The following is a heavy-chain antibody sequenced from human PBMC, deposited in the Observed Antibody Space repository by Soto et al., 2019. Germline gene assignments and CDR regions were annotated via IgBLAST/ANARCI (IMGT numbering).Heavy chain of an antibody. CDR3: AKNQGVELVPLATVDWFDP. Sequence: LRLSCGASGFTFSVYAMTWVRQAPGKGLEWISSISGSGFKKYYADSVKGRFTISRDNSKSTVYLELNNLSAEDTAVYHCAKNQGVELVPLATVDWFDPWGQGSVVTVSS. CDR2: ISGSGFKK. D-gene: IGHD1-26*01. J-gene: IGHJ5*02. CDR1: GFTFSVYA. V-gene: IGHV3-23*01.